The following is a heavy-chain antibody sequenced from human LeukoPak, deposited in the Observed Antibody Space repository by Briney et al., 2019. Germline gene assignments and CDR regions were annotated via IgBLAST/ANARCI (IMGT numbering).Heavy chain of an antibody. D-gene: IGHD3-22*01. Sequence: TSETLSLTCTVSGGSISSSSYYWGWIRQPPGKGLEWIGSIYYSGSTYYNPSLKSRVTISVDTSKNQFSLKLSSVTAADTAVYYCARLIDYYDSSGWEYYYYYMDVWGKGTTVTISS. V-gene: IGHV4-39*01. J-gene: IGHJ6*03. CDR2: IYYSGST. CDR3: ARLIDYYDSSGWEYYYYYMDV. CDR1: GGSISSSSYY.